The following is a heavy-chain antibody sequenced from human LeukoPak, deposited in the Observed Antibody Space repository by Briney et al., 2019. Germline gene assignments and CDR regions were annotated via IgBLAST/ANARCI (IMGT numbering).Heavy chain of an antibody. V-gene: IGHV3-20*04. J-gene: IGHJ4*02. CDR1: GFIFDDYG. CDR2: INWNGSIT. D-gene: IGHD6-13*01. CDR3: ARVLGTGSSMDY. Sequence: GGSLRLSCAASGFIFDDYGMSWVRQAPGKGLEWVSGINWNGSITGYADSVKGRFTISRDNAENSLYLQMNSLRAEDTAVYYCARVLGTGSSMDYWGQGTLVTVSS.